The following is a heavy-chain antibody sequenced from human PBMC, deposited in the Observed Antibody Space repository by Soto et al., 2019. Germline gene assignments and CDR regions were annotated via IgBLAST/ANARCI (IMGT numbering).Heavy chain of an antibody. J-gene: IGHJ6*02. V-gene: IGHV4-31*03. Sequence: QVQLQESGPGLVKPSQTLSLTCTVSGGSISSGGYYWTWIRQHPGKGLEWIGYIYYSGSTYYNPSLTSRVTISVDTSKNQFSLKLSSVTAADTAVYYCARDKDYYGSGKDGMDVWGQGTTVTVSS. CDR2: IYYSGST. D-gene: IGHD3-10*01. CDR3: ARDKDYYGSGKDGMDV. CDR1: GGSISSGGYY.